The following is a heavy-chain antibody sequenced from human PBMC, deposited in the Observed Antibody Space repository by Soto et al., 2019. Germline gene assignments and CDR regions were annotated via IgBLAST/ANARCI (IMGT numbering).Heavy chain of an antibody. CDR3: VRDAPPDDY. Sequence: EVPLVESGGGLVQPGGSLRLSCAASGFTFSSYSMNWVRQAPGKGLEWASYISSSSNTIYYADSVKGRFTISRDNAKNSLYLQMNSLRAEDTGVYYCVRDAPPDDYWGQGTLVTVSS. V-gene: IGHV3-48*01. CDR1: GFTFSSYS. CDR2: ISSSSNTI. J-gene: IGHJ4*02.